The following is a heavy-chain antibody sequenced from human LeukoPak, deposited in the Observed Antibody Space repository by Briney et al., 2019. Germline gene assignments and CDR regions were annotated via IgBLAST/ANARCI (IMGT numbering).Heavy chain of an antibody. CDR3: ARDPCTNGVCHDAFDI. CDR1: GGSISSGGYY. J-gene: IGHJ3*02. CDR2: IYYSGST. D-gene: IGHD2-8*01. V-gene: IGHV4-31*03. Sequence: PSETLSLTCTVSGGSISSGGYYWSWIRQHPGKGLEWIGNIYYSGSTYYNPSLKSRVTISVDTSKNQFSLKLSSVTAADTAVYYCARDPCTNGVCHDAFDIWGQGTMVTVSS.